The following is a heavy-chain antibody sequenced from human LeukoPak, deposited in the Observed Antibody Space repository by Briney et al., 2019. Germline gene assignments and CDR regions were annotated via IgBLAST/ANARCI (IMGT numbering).Heavy chain of an antibody. J-gene: IGHJ5*02. CDR3: AKDQLGANWFDP. Sequence: GGSLRLSCAASGFTFSGYAMSWVRQAPGKGLEWVSAISGSGGSTYYADSVKGRFTISRDNSKNTLYLQINSLRAEDTAVYYCAKDQLGANWFDPWGQGTLVTVPS. CDR2: ISGSGGST. CDR1: GFTFSGYA. D-gene: IGHD1-1*01. V-gene: IGHV3-23*01.